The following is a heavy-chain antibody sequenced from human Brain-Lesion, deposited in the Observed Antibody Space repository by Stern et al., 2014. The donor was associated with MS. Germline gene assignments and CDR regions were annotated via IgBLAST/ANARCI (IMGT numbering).Heavy chain of an antibody. V-gene: IGHV1-24*01. CDR2: FYPEDGET. CDR3: ATLSPGAGGNYYRHFDY. J-gene: IGHJ4*02. D-gene: IGHD1-26*01. Sequence: QVQLVESGAEVKKPGASVKVSCKVSGYTLTELSMHWVRQAPRKRLEWTGGFYPEDGETIYAQKFQGRVTMTEDTSTDTAYMELSSPRSEDTAVYYCATLSPGAGGNYYRHFDYWGQGTLVTVSS. CDR1: GYTLTELS.